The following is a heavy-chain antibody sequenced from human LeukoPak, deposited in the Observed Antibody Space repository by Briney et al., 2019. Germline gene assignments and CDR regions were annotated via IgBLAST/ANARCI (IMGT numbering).Heavy chain of an antibody. Sequence: GGSLRLSCAASGFTFSSYGMHWVRQAPGKGLEWVAFIRYDGSNKYYADSVKGRFTISRDNSKNTLYLQMNSLRAEDTAVYYCARAGGASVPYDYVWGSYRPLDYWGQGTLVTVSS. V-gene: IGHV3-30*02. CDR3: ARAGGASVPYDYVWGSYRPLDY. J-gene: IGHJ4*02. CDR1: GFTFSSYG. D-gene: IGHD3-16*02. CDR2: IRYDGSNK.